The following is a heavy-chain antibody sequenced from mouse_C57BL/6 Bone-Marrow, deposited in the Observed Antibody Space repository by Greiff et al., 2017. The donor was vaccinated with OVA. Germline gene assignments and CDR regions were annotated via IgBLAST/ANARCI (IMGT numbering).Heavy chain of an antibody. CDR2: IHPSDSDT. CDR3: AIEGYAWFAY. Sequence: QVQLQPPWAELVKPGASVKVSCKASGYTFTSYWMHWVKQRPGQGLEWIGRIHPSDSDTNYNQKFKGKATLTVDKSSSPAYMQRSSLTSEDSAVYYCAIEGYAWFAYWGQGTLVTVSA. D-gene: IGHD2-2*01. V-gene: IGHV1-74*01. CDR1: GYTFTSYW. J-gene: IGHJ3*01.